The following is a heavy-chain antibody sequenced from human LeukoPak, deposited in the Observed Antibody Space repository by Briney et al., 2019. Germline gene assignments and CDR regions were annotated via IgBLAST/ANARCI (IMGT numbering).Heavy chain of an antibody. D-gene: IGHD5-18*01. CDR3: ARRYSYGFRRFDY. CDR1: GGSFSGYY. J-gene: IGHJ4*02. CDR2: INHSGST. Sequence: SETLSFTCAVYGGSFSGYYWSWIRQPPGKGLEWIGEINHSGSTNYNPSLKSRVTISVDTSKNQFSLKLSSVTAADTAVYYCARRYSYGFRRFDYWGQGTLVTVSS. V-gene: IGHV4-34*01.